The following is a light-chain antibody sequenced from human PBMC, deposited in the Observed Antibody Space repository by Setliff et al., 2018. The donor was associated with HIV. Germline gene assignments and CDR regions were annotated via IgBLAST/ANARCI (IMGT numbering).Light chain of an antibody. CDR3: SSYAVTNTLP. Sequence: QSALIQPASVSGSPGQSITISCTGTSSDVGGYSHVSWYQQHPGKAPKLIIYEVSNRPSGVSNRFSGSKSGNTASLTISGLQAEDEADYYCSSYAVTNTLPFGTGTKVTVL. J-gene: IGLJ1*01. V-gene: IGLV2-14*01. CDR1: SSDVGGYSH. CDR2: EVS.